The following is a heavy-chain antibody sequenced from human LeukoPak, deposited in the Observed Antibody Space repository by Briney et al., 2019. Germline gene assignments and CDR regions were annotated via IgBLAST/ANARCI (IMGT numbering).Heavy chain of an antibody. J-gene: IGHJ4*02. CDR1: GYTFTGYY. CDR3: ARVSLFFGVVPFDY. D-gene: IGHD3-3*01. Sequence: ASVKVSCKASGYTFTGYYMHWVRQAPGQGLEWMGWINPNSGGTNYAQKFQGGVTMTRDTSISTAYMELSRLRSDDTAVYYCARVSLFFGVVPFDYWGQGTLVTVSS. CDR2: INPNSGGT. V-gene: IGHV1-2*02.